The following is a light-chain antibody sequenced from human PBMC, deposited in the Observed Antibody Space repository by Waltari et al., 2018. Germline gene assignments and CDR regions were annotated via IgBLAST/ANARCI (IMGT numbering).Light chain of an antibody. V-gene: IGKV1-39*01. Sequence: DIQMTQSPSSLSASVGDRVTIACRASKSISPSLNWYQQKPGKAPNLLIYAASSLQSGVPARFSGSGSGTDFTLTISSLQPEDFATYYCQQTYSTPFTFGPGTKVDI. CDR3: QQTYSTPFT. J-gene: IGKJ3*01. CDR1: KSISPS. CDR2: AAS.